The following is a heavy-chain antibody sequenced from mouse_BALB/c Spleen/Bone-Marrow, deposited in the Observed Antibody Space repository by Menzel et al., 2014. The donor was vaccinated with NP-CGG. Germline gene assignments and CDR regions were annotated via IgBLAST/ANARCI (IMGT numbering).Heavy chain of an antibody. J-gene: IGHJ3*01. V-gene: IGHV1S33*01. CDR2: IYPGDGST. CDR3: ARSGDSSGYGFAY. CDR1: GYTFTSYD. D-gene: IGHD3-2*01. Sequence: LVESGPELVKPGALVKISCKASGYTFTSYDINWVKQRPGQGLEWIGWIYPGDGSTKYNEKFKGKATLTADKSSSTAYMQLSSLTSENSAVDFCARSGDSSGYGFAYWGQGTLVTVSA.